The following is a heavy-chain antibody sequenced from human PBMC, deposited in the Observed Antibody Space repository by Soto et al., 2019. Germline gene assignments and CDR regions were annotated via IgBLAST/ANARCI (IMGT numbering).Heavy chain of an antibody. J-gene: IGHJ3*02. Sequence: GGSLRLSCAASGFTFSSYGMHWVRQAPGKGLEWVAVIWYDGSNKYYADSVKGRFTISRDNSKNTLYLQMNSLRAEDTAVYYCARESSGWYVVSAFDIWGQGTMVTVSS. CDR2: IWYDGSNK. D-gene: IGHD6-19*01. CDR3: ARESSGWYVVSAFDI. V-gene: IGHV3-33*01. CDR1: GFTFSSYG.